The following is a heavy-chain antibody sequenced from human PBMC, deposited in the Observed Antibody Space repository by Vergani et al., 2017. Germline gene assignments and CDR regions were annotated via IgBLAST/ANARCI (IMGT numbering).Heavy chain of an antibody. Sequence: QVTLRESGPALVKPTQTLTLTCTFSGFSLSTSGMCVSWIRQPPGKALEWLALIDWDDDKYYSTSLKTRLTISKDTSKNQVVLTMTNMDPVDTATYYCARTTYDVWSGYYASLAYYYMNVWGKGTTVTVSS. J-gene: IGHJ6*03. CDR1: GFSLSTSGMC. CDR3: ARTTYDVWSGYYASLAYYYMNV. CDR2: IDWDDDK. V-gene: IGHV2-70*01. D-gene: IGHD3-3*01.